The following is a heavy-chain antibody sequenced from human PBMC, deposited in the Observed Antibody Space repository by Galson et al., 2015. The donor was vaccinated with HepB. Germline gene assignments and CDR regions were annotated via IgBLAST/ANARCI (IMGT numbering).Heavy chain of an antibody. CDR1: GYTFTSYY. D-gene: IGHD6-19*01. CDR2: INPSGGST. CDR3: ARDLAGYQGSSGSHFDY. V-gene: IGHV1-46*01. J-gene: IGHJ4*02. Sequence: SVKVSCKASGYTFTSYYMHWVRQAPGQGLEWMGIINPSGGSTSYAQKFQGRVTMTRDTSTSTVYMELSSLRSEDTAVYYCARDLAGYQGSSGSHFDYWGQGTLVTVSS.